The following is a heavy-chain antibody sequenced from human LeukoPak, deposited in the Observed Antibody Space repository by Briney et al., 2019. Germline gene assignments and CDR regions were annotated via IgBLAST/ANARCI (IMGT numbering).Heavy chain of an antibody. V-gene: IGHV4-4*07. D-gene: IGHD4-17*01. CDR1: GASIINYH. CDR2: IHGRGAT. CDR3: ARDDFGDVDAFDI. J-gene: IGHJ3*02. Sequence: PSETLSLTCTVSGASIINYHWSWIRQSAGKGLEWIGRIHGRGATDYSPSLRSRVSISLDKSKSRFSLKLSSVTAADTAIYYCARDDFGDVDAFDIWGQGTMVTVSS.